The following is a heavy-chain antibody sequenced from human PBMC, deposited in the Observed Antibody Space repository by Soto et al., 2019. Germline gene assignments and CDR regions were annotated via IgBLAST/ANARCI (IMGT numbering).Heavy chain of an antibody. CDR3: ARGPTNYYDNSANSFLDY. CDR1: GYTFITYG. V-gene: IGHV1-18*01. D-gene: IGHD3-22*01. J-gene: IGHJ4*02. Sequence: QVQLVQSGAEVKKPGASVKVSCKASGYTFITYGVSWVRQAPGQGLDWLGWISTYNGNTRYAERLQGRVTMTTDTTTNTAYMELRNLRSDDTAVYYCARGPTNYYDNSANSFLDYGGQGPLVTVSS. CDR2: ISTYNGNT.